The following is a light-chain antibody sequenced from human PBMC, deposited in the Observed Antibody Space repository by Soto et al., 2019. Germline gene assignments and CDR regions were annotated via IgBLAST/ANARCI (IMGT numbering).Light chain of an antibody. Sequence: DIQMTQSPSTLSASVGDRVTITCRASQRISSWLAWYQQKPGQAPKLLIYDASSLESWVPSRFSGSGSGTEFTLTISSLQSDDFAAYYCQQYTSYRVYTFGEGTKLEIK. V-gene: IGKV1-5*01. CDR2: DAS. J-gene: IGKJ2*01. CDR1: QRISSW. CDR3: QQYTSYRVYT.